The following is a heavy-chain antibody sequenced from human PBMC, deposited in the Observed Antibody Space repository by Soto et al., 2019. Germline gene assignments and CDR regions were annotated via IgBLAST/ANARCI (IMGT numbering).Heavy chain of an antibody. Sequence: QVQLQESGPGLVKPSETLSLTCTVSGGSVSSGSYYWSWIRQPPGKGLEWIGYIYYSGSTNYNPSLKSRGTISVDTSKNQFSLKLSSVTAADTAVYYCARDTIAVGRKSYYYYGMDVWGQGTTVTVSS. CDR1: GGSVSSGSYY. D-gene: IGHD6-19*01. J-gene: IGHJ6*02. CDR2: IYYSGST. CDR3: ARDTIAVGRKSYYYYGMDV. V-gene: IGHV4-61*01.